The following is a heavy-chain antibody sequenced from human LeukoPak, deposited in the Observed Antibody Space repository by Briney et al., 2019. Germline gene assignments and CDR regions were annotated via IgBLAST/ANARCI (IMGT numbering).Heavy chain of an antibody. V-gene: IGHV4-59*01. CDR2: IYYSGST. CDR1: GDSISSYY. D-gene: IGHD1-26*01. J-gene: IGHJ4*02. CDR3: ARVSLCPAYSGTYCYYFDY. Sequence: SEALSLTCIXSGDSISSYYWSWIRQPPGRGLEWIGCIYYSGSTNYNPSLKNRVTISLDTSKNQFSLKLSSVTAADTAVYYCARVSLCPAYSGTYCYYFDYWGQGTLVTVSS.